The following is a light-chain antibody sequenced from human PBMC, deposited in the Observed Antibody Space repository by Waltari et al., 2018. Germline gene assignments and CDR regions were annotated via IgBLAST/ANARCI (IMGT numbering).Light chain of an antibody. CDR2: DVF. V-gene: IGLV2-14*03. CDR1: TSDVGFYNY. Sequence: QSALTQPASVSGSPGQSITLSCTGTTSDVGFYNYVSWYQQHQGKAPQLIIYDVFERPSGVSNRFSGSKSGNTASLTISGLLAEDEADYYCNSYTGSSSWVFGGGTKLTVL. J-gene: IGLJ3*02. CDR3: NSYTGSSSWV.